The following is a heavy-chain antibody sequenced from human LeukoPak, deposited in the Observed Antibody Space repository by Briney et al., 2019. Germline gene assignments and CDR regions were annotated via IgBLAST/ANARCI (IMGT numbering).Heavy chain of an antibody. D-gene: IGHD1-1*01. CDR2: IRSKAYGETA. Sequence: GGSLRLSCTASGFTFGDYAMSWVRQAPGKGLEWVGFIRSKAYGETADYAASVKGGFTISRDDSKAIAYLQMNSLKTEDTAVYHCTRDRGAYNLYDYWGQGTLVTVSS. V-gene: IGHV3-49*04. CDR3: TRDRGAYNLYDY. CDR1: GFTFGDYA. J-gene: IGHJ4*02.